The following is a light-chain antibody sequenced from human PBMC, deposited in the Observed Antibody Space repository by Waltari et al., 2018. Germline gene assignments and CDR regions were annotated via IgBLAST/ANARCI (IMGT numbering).Light chain of an antibody. CDR2: EYT. CDR1: SSAVGSYDV. J-gene: IGLJ1*01. Sequence: QSALTQPASLSGSPGQSITISSTGTSSAVGSYDVVSWYQQNPGKAPKLIIYEYTQRPSGVSSRFSGAKSGNTASLTISGFQAEDEGDYYCCSRSYVFGNGTKVTVL. CDR3: CSRSYV. V-gene: IGLV2-23*01.